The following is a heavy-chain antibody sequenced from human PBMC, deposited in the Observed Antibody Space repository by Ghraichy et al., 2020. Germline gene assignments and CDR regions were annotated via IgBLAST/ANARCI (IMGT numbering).Heavy chain of an antibody. V-gene: IGHV4-34*01. CDR3: ARGRYCGGGACYPRPSSFDY. CDR2: INYVGVT. Sequence: SQTLSLTCSVYGGSLGGYYWSWIRQSPGQGLEWIGEINYVGVTNYNPSLESRATISLDTYNNQFSLTLTSLTAADTALYFCARGRYCGGGACYPRPSSFDYWGQGIPVIVSS. D-gene: IGHD2-15*01. J-gene: IGHJ4*02. CDR1: GGSLGGYY.